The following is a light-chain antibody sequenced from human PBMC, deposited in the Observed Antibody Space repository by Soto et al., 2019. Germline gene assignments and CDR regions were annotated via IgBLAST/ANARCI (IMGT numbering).Light chain of an antibody. CDR2: RAS. CDR1: QTIYSN. Sequence: VGMTQSPATLSVSPGARATLSCRASQTIYSNVAWYQQRPGQAPRLLIYRASTRATGVPARFSGSGSGTEFTLTISSLQPDDSATYYCQQYNDYPWTFGQGTKVDIK. V-gene: IGKV3-15*01. J-gene: IGKJ1*01. CDR3: QQYNDYPWT.